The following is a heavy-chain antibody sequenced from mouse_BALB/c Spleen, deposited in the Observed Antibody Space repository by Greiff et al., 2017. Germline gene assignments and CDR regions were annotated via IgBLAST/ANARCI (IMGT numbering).Heavy chain of an antibody. Sequence: EVQGVESGGGLVQPGGSRKLSCAASGFTFSSFGMHWVRQAPEKGLEWVAYISSGSSTIYYADTVKGRFTISRDNPKNTLFLQMTSLRSEDTAMYYCARGGQGYAMDYWGQGTSVTVSS. CDR3: ARGGQGYAMDY. D-gene: IGHD3-3*01. CDR2: ISSGSSTI. CDR1: GFTFSSFG. J-gene: IGHJ4*01. V-gene: IGHV5-17*02.